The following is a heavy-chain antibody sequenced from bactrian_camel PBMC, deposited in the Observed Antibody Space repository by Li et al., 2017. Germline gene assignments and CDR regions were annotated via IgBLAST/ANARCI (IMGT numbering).Heavy chain of an antibody. J-gene: IGHJ4*01. D-gene: IGHD6*01. V-gene: IGHV3S53*01. CDR1: GRTADGSGTDWYRD. Sequence: HVQLVESGGGSVQAGGSLRLSCKASGRTADGSGTDWYRDMGWYRQAPGHECELVSTIGSDGGTNYADSAKGRFTISVDNAKNPVMVYLKMPTLKPDDTAMYYCAAGSWVAGSLDEHDYVHWGQGTQVTVS. CDR2: IGSDGGT. CDR3: AAGSWVAGSLDEHDYVH.